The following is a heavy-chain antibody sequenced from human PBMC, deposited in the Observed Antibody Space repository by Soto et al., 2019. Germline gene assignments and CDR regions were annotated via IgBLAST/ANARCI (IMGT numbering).Heavy chain of an antibody. CDR1: GGTFSTYA. CDR3: ARVVITPVPASFSYGMDV. J-gene: IGHJ6*02. CDR2: VIPLIGTS. Sequence: QVQLVQSGAEVKKPGSSVTVSCKLSGGTFSTYAISWVRQAPGLGLEWMGRVIPLIGTSNYAQKFKGRVTITADESTSTVYLEVTSLRSEDTAVYYCARVVITPVPASFSYGMDVWGQGTAVTVS. D-gene: IGHD2-15*01. V-gene: IGHV1-69*18.